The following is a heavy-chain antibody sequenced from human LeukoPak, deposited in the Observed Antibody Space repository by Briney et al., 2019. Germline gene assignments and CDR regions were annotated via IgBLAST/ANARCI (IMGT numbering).Heavy chain of an antibody. CDR3: ARVHWNYDGLAWFDP. CDR1: GDSISPYS. Sequence: SETLSLTCSVSGDSISPYSWTWIRQPAGKGLEWIGRIFTSGAAFYNPSLKSRVTMSIATSKAQFSLRPSSVTAADTAVYYCARVHWNYDGLAWFDPWGQGTLVIVSS. CDR2: IFTSGAA. D-gene: IGHD1-7*01. J-gene: IGHJ5*02. V-gene: IGHV4-4*07.